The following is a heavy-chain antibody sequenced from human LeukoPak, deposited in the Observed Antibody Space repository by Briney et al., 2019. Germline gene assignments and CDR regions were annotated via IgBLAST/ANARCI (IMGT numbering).Heavy chain of an antibody. CDR3: AQIYYDRSGYYQFDY. CDR1: GFTFNNSA. V-gene: IGHV3-23*01. J-gene: IGHJ4*02. CDR2: ISVTGSTT. D-gene: IGHD3-22*01. Sequence: PGGSLRLSCATSGFTFNNSAMSWVRQPPGKGLEWVSTISVTGSTTFYADSVKGRLTISRDNSKNTLYLKVSSLRVEDTALYFCAQIYYDRSGYYQFDYWGQGTLVTVSS.